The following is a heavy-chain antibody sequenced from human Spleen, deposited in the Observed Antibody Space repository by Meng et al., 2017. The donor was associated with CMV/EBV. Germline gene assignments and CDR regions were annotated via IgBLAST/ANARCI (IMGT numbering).Heavy chain of an antibody. Sequence: GESLKISCAASGFTFSASWMHWVRQAPGKGLVWVSRISNTGSTTTYAESVRGRFTISRDNAKNTLYLQMNSLRAEDTAVYYCARDQEGTRIPSPIHYGLDVWGQGTTVTVSS. J-gene: IGHJ6*02. D-gene: IGHD5-18*01. CDR3: ARDQEGTRIPSPIHYGLDV. CDR2: ISNTGSTT. CDR1: GFTFSASW. V-gene: IGHV3-74*03.